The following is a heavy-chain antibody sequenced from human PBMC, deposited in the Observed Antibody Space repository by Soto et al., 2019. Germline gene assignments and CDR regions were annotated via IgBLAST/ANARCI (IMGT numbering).Heavy chain of an antibody. Sequence: QVQLVQSGAEVKKPGSSVKVSCKASGGTFSSYAISWVRQAPGQGLEWMGGIIPIFGTANYAQKFQGRVTITADESTSTAYMELSSLRSEDTAVYYCARAAFGGVILYYYGMDVWGQGTTVTVSS. CDR1: GGTFSSYA. CDR3: ARAAFGGVILYYYGMDV. V-gene: IGHV1-69*12. D-gene: IGHD3-16*02. CDR2: IIPIFGTA. J-gene: IGHJ6*02.